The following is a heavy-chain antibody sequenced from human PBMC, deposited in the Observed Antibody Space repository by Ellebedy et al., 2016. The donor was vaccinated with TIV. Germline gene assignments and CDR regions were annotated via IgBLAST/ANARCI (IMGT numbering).Heavy chain of an antibody. D-gene: IGHD3-22*01. CDR1: GGSFSGYY. V-gene: IGHV4-34*01. Sequence: SETLSLXCAVYGGSFSGYYWSWIRQPPGKGLEWIGEINHSGSTNYNPSLKSRVTISVDTSKNQFSLKLSSVTAADTAVYYCARGNYYDFDYWGQGTLVTVSS. J-gene: IGHJ4*02. CDR2: INHSGST. CDR3: ARGNYYDFDY.